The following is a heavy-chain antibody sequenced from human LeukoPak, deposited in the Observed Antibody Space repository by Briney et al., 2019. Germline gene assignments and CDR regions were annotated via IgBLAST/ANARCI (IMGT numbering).Heavy chain of an antibody. J-gene: IGHJ4*02. CDR1: GGSISSYY. CDR3: ARGRTFDN. V-gene: IGHV4-59*01. Sequence: SETLSLTCTVSGGSISSYYWSWIRQPPGKGLEWIGNIYDWGSTKYNPSLKSRVTISVDTSKNQFSLRLSSVTAADTAVYYCARGRTFDNWGQGTLVTVSS. CDR2: IYDWGST.